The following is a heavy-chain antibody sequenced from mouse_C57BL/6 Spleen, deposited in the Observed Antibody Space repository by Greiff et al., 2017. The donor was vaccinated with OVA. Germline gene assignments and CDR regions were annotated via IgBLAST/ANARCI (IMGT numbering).Heavy chain of an antibody. CDR3: ARHYYGSSYDAMDY. D-gene: IGHD1-1*01. Sequence: EVQVVESGGGLVQPGGSLKLSCAASGFTFSDYYMYWVRQTPEKRLEWVAYISNGGGSTYYPDTVKGRFTISRDNAKNTLYLQMSRLKSEDTAMYYCARHYYGSSYDAMDYWGQGTSVTVSS. CDR2: ISNGGGST. V-gene: IGHV5-12*01. CDR1: GFTFSDYY. J-gene: IGHJ4*01.